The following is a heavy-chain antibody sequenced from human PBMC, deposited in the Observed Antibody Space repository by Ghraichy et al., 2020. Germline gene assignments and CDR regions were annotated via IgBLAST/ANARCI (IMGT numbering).Heavy chain of an antibody. CDR1: GGSVSSSSYF. D-gene: IGHD2-15*01. J-gene: IGHJ4*02. CDR3: ARRFGGPSRIDY. V-gene: IGHV4-39*01. Sequence: SETLSLTCTVSGGSVSSSSYFWAWIRQPPRKGLEWIGNFYYTGSTYYNPSLKSRVTISVDTSKNQFSLNLTSVTAADTSVYYCARRFGGPSRIDYWGRGTLVTVYS. CDR2: FYYTGST.